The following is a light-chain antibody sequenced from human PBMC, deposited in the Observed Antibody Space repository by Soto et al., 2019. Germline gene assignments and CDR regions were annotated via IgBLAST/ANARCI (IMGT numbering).Light chain of an antibody. CDR3: HSYTSRSTYV. V-gene: IGLV2-14*01. CDR2: EVS. J-gene: IGLJ1*01. Sequence: QSVLTQPASVSGSPGQSITISCTGTLSDVGGYNYVSWYQHHPGKAPKLMIYEVSNRPSGISNRFSGSKSGNTASLTISGRQAEYEADYYFHSYTSRSTYVCGPGTPLTVL. CDR1: LSDVGGYNY.